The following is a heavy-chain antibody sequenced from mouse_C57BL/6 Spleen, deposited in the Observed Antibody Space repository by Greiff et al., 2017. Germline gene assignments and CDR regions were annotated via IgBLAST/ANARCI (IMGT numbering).Heavy chain of an antibody. V-gene: IGHV1-78*01. Sequence: QVQLTQSDAELVKPGASVKISCKVSGYTFTDHTIHWMKQRPEQGLEWIGYIYPRDGSTKYNEKFKGQATLTADKSSSTAYMQLNSLTSEDSAGYFCAREGAIYDGYFDVWGTGTTVTVSS. J-gene: IGHJ1*03. D-gene: IGHD2-3*01. CDR2: IYPRDGST. CDR3: AREGAIYDGYFDV. CDR1: GYTFTDHT.